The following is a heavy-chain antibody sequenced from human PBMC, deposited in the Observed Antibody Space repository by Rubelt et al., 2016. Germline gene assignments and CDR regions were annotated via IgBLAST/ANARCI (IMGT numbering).Heavy chain of an antibody. CDR2: INHSGST. CDR1: GASISSYY. V-gene: IGHV4-34*10. Sequence: LQKPSETLSLTCSVSGASISSYYWSWIRQPPGKGLEWIGEINHSGSTNYNPSLKSRVTMSVDTSKSQFSLKLSFVTAADTAVYYCARDLVACSSGTCYSKGFDIWGQGTVVTVSS. J-gene: IGHJ3*02. CDR3: ARDLVACSSGTCYSKGFDI. D-gene: IGHD2-15*01.